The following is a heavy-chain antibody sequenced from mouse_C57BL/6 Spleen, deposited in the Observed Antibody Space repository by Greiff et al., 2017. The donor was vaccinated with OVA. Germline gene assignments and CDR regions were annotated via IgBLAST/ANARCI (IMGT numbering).Heavy chain of an antibody. Sequence: EVKLVASGPALVKPGASVKISCKASGYSFTGYYMNWVKQSPEKSLEWIGEINPSTGGTTYNPKFKAKATLTVDKSSSTAYMQLKSLTSEDSAVYYCARSGNYLNWYFDVCGTGTTVTVSS. J-gene: IGHJ1*03. CDR2: INPSTGGT. D-gene: IGHD2-1*01. V-gene: IGHV1-42*01. CDR3: ARSGNYLNWYFDV. CDR1: GYSFTGYY.